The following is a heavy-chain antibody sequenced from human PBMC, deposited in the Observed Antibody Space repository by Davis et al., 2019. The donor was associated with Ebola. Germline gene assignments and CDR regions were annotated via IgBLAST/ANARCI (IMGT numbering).Heavy chain of an antibody. CDR1: GFTFSSYS. V-gene: IGHV3-21*04. CDR3: AKDTSNVWFDV. Sequence: GGSLRLSCAASGFTFSSYSINWVRQAPGKGLEWVSSISSRSNYIYYADSVKGRFTISRDNSKNTLHLQMNSLRVGDTAIYYCAKDTSNVWFDVWGQGTMVTVSS. D-gene: IGHD6-19*01. J-gene: IGHJ3*01. CDR2: ISSRSNYI.